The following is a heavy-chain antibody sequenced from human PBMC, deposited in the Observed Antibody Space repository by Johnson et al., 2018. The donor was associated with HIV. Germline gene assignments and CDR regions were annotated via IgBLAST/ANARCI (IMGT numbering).Heavy chain of an antibody. CDR3: AKLPVLYGDFDDAFKI. Sequence: QMLLVESGGGVVQPGRSLRLSCAASGFSFSSYDMHWVRQAPGKGLAWVAVISYDGSNKYYADSVKGRFTISRDNSKNTLYLQMNSLRAEDTAVYYCAKLPVLYGDFDDAFKIWGQGTMVTVSS. V-gene: IGHV3-30*18. J-gene: IGHJ3*02. D-gene: IGHD4-17*01. CDR1: GFSFSSYD. CDR2: ISYDGSNK.